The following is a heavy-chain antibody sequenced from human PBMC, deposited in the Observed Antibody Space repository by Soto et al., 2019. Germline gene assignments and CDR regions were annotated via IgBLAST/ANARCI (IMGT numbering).Heavy chain of an antibody. V-gene: IGHV3-30-3*01. Sequence: QVQLVESGGGVVQPGRSLRLSCAASGFTFSSYAMHWVRQAPGKGLEWVAVISYDGSNNYYADSVKGRFTISRDTSKNTLYLQMNSLRAEDTAVYYGARGGPITMFRGAQDYWGQGTLVTVSS. J-gene: IGHJ4*02. CDR2: ISYDGSNN. CDR1: GFTFSSYA. CDR3: ARGGPITMFRGAQDY. D-gene: IGHD3-10*01.